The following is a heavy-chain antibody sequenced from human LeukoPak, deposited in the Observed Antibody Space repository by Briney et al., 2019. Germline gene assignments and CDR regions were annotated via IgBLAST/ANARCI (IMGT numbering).Heavy chain of an antibody. CDR2: ISGSGGST. Sequence: GGSLRLSCAASGFTFSSYAMSWVRQAPGKGLEWVSAISGSGGSTYYADSVKGRFTISRDNSKNTLYLQMNSLRAEDTAVYYCAKDKSGGSYWAYYFDYWGQGTLVTVSS. V-gene: IGHV3-23*01. CDR3: AKDKSGGSYWAYYFDY. J-gene: IGHJ4*02. D-gene: IGHD1-26*01. CDR1: GFTFSSYA.